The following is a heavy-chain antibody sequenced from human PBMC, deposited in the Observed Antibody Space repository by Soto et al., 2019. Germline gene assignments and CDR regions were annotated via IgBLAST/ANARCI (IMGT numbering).Heavy chain of an antibody. V-gene: IGHV1-18*01. Sequence: GASVKVSCKASGYTFTSYGISWVRQAPGQGLEGMGWISAYNGNTNYAQKLQGRVTMTTDTSTSTAYMELRSLRSDDTAVYYCARVKVSYSSSWTRYYFDDWGQGTLVTVSS. D-gene: IGHD6-13*01. CDR1: GYTFTSYG. J-gene: IGHJ4*02. CDR3: ARVKVSYSSSWTRYYFDD. CDR2: ISAYNGNT.